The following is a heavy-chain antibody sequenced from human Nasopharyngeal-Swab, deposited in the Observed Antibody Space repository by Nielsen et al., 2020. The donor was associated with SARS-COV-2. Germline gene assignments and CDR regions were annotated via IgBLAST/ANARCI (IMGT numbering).Heavy chain of an antibody. CDR2: ISHNGNA. Sequence: GSLRLSCDVSGYSFSRRYYWALIRQPPGWGLEWIGTISHNGNAYYNPSLKSRVTISVDPPKTQFSLKLSYMTAADAAVYYCAMSLGNCFITNCPPYLWGQGTLVTVSS. CDR1: GYSFSRRYY. CDR3: AMSLGNCFITNCPPYL. V-gene: IGHV4-38-2*01. D-gene: IGHD3-22*01. J-gene: IGHJ4*02.